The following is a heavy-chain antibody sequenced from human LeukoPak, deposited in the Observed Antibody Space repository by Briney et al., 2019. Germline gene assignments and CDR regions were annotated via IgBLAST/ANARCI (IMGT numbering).Heavy chain of an antibody. CDR2: INGDGRNI. CDR1: GFTFSSYW. CDR3: AREQYGSGSYYNEINWFDP. V-gene: IGHV3-74*01. J-gene: IGHJ5*02. D-gene: IGHD3-10*01. Sequence: GGSLRLSCVASGFTFSSYWMHWVRQDPRKGLVWVSRINGDGRNINYADSVRGRFTISRDNSKNTLYLQMNSLRAEDTAVYYCAREQYGSGSYYNEINWFDPWGQGTLVTVSS.